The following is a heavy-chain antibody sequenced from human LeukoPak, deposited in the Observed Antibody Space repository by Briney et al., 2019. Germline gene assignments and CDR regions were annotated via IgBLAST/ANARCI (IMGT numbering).Heavy chain of an antibody. J-gene: IGHJ4*02. V-gene: IGHV3-43D*03. CDR2: ISWDGGST. CDR3: AKGTRYYDFWSGYYNLDPHYSDY. Sequence: GGSLRLSCAASGFTFDDYAMHWVRQAPGKGLEWVSLISWDGGSTYYADSVKGRFTISRDNSKNSLYLQMNSLRAEDTALYYCAKGTRYYDFWSGYYNLDPHYSDYWGQGTLVTVSS. D-gene: IGHD3-3*01. CDR1: GFTFDDYA.